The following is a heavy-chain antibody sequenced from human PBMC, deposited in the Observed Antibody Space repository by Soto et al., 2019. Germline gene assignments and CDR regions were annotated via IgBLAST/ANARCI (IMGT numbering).Heavy chain of an antibody. Sequence: GGSLRLSCAASGFTFSSYAMSWVRQAPGKGLEWVSAISGSGGSTYYANSVKGRFTISRDNSKNTLYLQMNILRAEDTAVYYCVKYGSARPRDIGDAFDIWGQGTMVTVSS. CDR3: VKYGSARPRDIGDAFDI. D-gene: IGHD3-10*01. J-gene: IGHJ3*02. CDR1: GFTFSSYA. V-gene: IGHV3-23*01. CDR2: ISGSGGST.